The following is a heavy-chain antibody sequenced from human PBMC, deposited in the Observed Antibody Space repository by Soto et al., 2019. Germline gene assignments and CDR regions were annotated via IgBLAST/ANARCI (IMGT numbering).Heavy chain of an antibody. D-gene: IGHD5-12*01. V-gene: IGHV3-21*01. CDR2: ISSSSSYI. Sequence: EVQLVESGGGLVKPGGSLRLSCAASGFTFSSYSMNWVRQAPGKGLEWVSSISSSSSYIYYADSVKGRFTISRDNAKNSLYLQMNSLRAEDTAVYYCARVPYSGYAKNAFDIWGQGTMVTVSS. J-gene: IGHJ3*02. CDR1: GFTFSSYS. CDR3: ARVPYSGYAKNAFDI.